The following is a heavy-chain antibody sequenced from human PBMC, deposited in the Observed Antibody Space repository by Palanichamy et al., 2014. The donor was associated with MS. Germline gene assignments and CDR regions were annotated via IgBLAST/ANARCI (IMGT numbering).Heavy chain of an antibody. CDR1: GFIFDDYA. CDR2: ISWNSGSI. D-gene: IGHD6-25*01. CDR3: AKSSVYSSATIVDY. J-gene: IGHJ4*02. V-gene: IGHV3-9*01. Sequence: EVRLVGVGGRASVQPGRSLRLSCATSGFIFDDYAPHWVRQAPGKGLEWVSGISWNSGSIDYADSVKGRFTISRDSAKNSLYLQMNSLRGDDTALYYCAKSSVYSSATIVDYWGRGTLVTVSA.